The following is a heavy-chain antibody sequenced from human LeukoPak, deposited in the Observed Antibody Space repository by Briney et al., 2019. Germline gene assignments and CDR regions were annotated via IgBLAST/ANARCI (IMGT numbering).Heavy chain of an antibody. CDR2: ISSGSRTI. J-gene: IGHJ4*02. CDR1: GFTFSCYS. V-gene: IGHV3-48*01. Sequence: PGGSLRLSCAASGFTFSCYSMNWVRQAPGKGLEWVSYISSGSRTIYYADSVKGRFTISRDNAKNTLYLQMNSLRAEDTAVYYCAKRGLLSRSYYLDYWGQGTLVTVSS. D-gene: IGHD3-10*01. CDR3: AKRGLLSRSYYLDY.